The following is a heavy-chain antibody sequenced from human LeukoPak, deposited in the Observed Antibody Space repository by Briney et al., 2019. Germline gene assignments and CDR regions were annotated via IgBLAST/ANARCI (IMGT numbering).Heavy chain of an antibody. V-gene: IGHV3-15*01. Sequence: PGGSLRLSSAASGFTFSSAWMTWVRQTPGKGLEWVGHIKSRTDGGTTDYAAPVKGRFTVSRDKSKNTVYLRMNSLKTEDSAVYYCATEFYRNGYNYWGQGTLVTVSS. D-gene: IGHD5-24*01. J-gene: IGHJ4*02. CDR2: IKSRTDGGTT. CDR1: GFTFSSAW. CDR3: ATEFYRNGYNY.